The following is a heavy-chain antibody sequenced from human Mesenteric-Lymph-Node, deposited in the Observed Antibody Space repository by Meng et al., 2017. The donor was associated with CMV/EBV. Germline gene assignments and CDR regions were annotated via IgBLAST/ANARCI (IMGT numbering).Heavy chain of an antibody. Sequence: GESLKISCTGSRYSFTNYWIGWVRQMPGKGLEWMGIIYPGDSNTIYSPSFQGQVTISADKSISTAYLQWSSLKASDTAMYYCARLIDCTTTSCPDYWGQGTLVTVSS. CDR1: RYSFTNYW. CDR3: ARLIDCTTTSCPDY. V-gene: IGHV5-51*01. D-gene: IGHD2-2*01. CDR2: IYPGDSNT. J-gene: IGHJ4*02.